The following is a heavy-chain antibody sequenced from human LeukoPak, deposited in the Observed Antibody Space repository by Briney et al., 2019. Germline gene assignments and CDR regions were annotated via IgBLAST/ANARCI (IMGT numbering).Heavy chain of an antibody. CDR1: GFTFSSYG. CDR2: IWYDGSNK. J-gene: IGHJ4*02. Sequence: GRALRLSCAASGFTFSSYGMHWVRQAPGKGLEWVAVIWYDGSNKYYADSVKGRVTISRDNSKNTLYLQMNSLRAEDTAVYYCARDPSRPYSSSWLDYWGQGTLVTVSS. V-gene: IGHV3-33*01. D-gene: IGHD6-13*01. CDR3: ARDPSRPYSSSWLDY.